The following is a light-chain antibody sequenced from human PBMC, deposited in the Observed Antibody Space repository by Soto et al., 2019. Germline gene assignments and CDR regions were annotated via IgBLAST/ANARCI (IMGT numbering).Light chain of an antibody. J-gene: IGLJ1*01. Sequence: QSALTQPPSASGSPGKSVTISCTGTSSDVGGYNYVSWYQQHPGKAPKLMIYEVSKRPSGVPDRFSGSKSGNTASLTVSGLQAEDEADYYCSSYAGSNNLVFGTGTKLTVL. CDR2: EVS. CDR1: SSDVGGYNY. V-gene: IGLV2-8*01. CDR3: SSYAGSNNLV.